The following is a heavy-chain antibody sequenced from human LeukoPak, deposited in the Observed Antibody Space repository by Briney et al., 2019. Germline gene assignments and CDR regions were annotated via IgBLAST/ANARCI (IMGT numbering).Heavy chain of an antibody. Sequence: PSETLSLTCTVSGGSISSSSYYWGWIRQPPGRGLEWIGSIYYSGSTYYNPSLKSRVTISVDTSKNQFSLKLSSVTAADTAVYYCARDHYYGSGKAIDYWGQGTLVTVSS. CDR1: GGSISSSSYY. J-gene: IGHJ4*02. CDR3: ARDHYYGSGKAIDY. D-gene: IGHD3-10*01. CDR2: IYYSGST. V-gene: IGHV4-39*07.